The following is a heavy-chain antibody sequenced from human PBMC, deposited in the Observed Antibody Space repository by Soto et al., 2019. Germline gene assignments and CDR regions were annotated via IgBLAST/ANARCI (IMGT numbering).Heavy chain of an antibody. D-gene: IGHD2-2*01. V-gene: IGHV3-53*02. CDR2: IYSGGST. J-gene: IGHJ6*02. CDR1: GFTVSSNY. Sequence: EVQLVETGGGLIQPGGSLRLSCAASGFTVSSNYMSWVRQAPGKGLEWVSVIYSGGSTYYADSVKGRLTISRDNPKNTLHLQINSLRAEDTAVYYCARGHGIVVVPAAIDYYGMDVWGPGTTVTVSS. CDR3: ARGHGIVVVPAAIDYYGMDV.